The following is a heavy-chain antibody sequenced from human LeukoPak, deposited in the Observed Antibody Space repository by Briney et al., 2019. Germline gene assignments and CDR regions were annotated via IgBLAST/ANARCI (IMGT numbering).Heavy chain of an antibody. CDR3: AREGSSSPWDY. CDR2: INHSGST. V-gene: IGHV4-34*01. Sequence: PSETLSLTCAVYGGSFSGYYWSWIRQPPGKGLEWIGEINHSGSTNYSPSLKSRVTISVDTSKNQFSLKLSSVTAADTAVYYCAREGSSSPWDYWGQGTLVTVSS. J-gene: IGHJ4*02. D-gene: IGHD6-13*01. CDR1: GGSFSGYY.